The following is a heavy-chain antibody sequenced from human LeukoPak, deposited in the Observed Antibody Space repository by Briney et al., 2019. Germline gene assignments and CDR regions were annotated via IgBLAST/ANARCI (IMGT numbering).Heavy chain of an antibody. CDR3: ARTRSSGGYSGADY. D-gene: IGHD1-26*01. CDR2: ISSSSSYI. CDR1: GFTFSSYS. V-gene: IGHV3-21*04. J-gene: IGHJ4*02. Sequence: GGSLRLSCAASGFTFSSYSMNWVRQAPGKGLEWVSSISSSSSYIYYADSVKGRFTISRDNAKNSLYLQMNSLRAEDTALYYCARTRSSGGYSGADYWGQGTLVTVSS.